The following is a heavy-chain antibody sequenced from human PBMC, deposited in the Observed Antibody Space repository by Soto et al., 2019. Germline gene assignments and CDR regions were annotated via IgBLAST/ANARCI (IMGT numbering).Heavy chain of an antibody. CDR1: GYIFTGYY. J-gene: IGHJ4*02. D-gene: IGHD6-6*01. V-gene: IGHV1-2*04. Sequence: QVQLVQSGAEVKKPGASVKVSCKASGYIFTGYYMHWVRQAPGQGLEWMGWINPNSGGTNYAQKFQGWVTXTRSTXXSTAYMELSRLRSDDTAVYYCARLGASIAAEIFDYWGQGTLVTVSS. CDR2: INPNSGGT. CDR3: ARLGASIAAEIFDY.